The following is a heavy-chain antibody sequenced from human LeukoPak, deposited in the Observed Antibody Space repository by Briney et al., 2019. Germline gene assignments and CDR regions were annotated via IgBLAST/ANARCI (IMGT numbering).Heavy chain of an antibody. V-gene: IGHV4-61*02. CDR1: GGSISSGSYY. Sequence: SGTLSLTCTVSGGSISSGSYYWSWIRQPAGKGLEWIGRIYTSGSTNYNPSLKSRVTISVDTSKNQFSLKLSSVTAADTAVYYCARVPEDSWYYFDYWGQGTLVTVSS. CDR3: ARVPEDSWYYFDY. D-gene: IGHD6-13*01. J-gene: IGHJ4*02. CDR2: IYTSGST.